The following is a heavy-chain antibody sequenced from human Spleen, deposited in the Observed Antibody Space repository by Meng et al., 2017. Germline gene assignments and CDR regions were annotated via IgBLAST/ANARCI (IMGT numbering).Heavy chain of an antibody. CDR3: ARGNSGYLDH. CDR2: TYYRSKWYS. Sequence: QVQLQQSRPGLVKPSQTLSLTCAISGDSVSSNRGAWKWIRQSPSRGLEWLGRTYYRSKWYSSYAVSVKSRITINPDTSKNQFSLQLISVTPEDAAIYFCARGNSGYLDHWGQGILVTVSS. D-gene: IGHD3-9*01. J-gene: IGHJ4*02. V-gene: IGHV6-1*01. CDR1: GDSVSSNRGA.